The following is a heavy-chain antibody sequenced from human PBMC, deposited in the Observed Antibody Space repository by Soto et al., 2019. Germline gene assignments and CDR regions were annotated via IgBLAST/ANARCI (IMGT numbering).Heavy chain of an antibody. J-gene: IGHJ4*01. Sequence: GGSLRLSCAASGFTFGSYGMHWVRQAPGKGLEWVTFIWYDGNNKYYADSVKGRFTISRDNSKNTLYLQMNSLRAEDTAVYYCAKDGVEMATMADYWGHGTLVTVSS. V-gene: IGHV3-30*02. D-gene: IGHD5-12*01. CDR2: IWYDGNNK. CDR3: AKDGVEMATMADY. CDR1: GFTFGSYG.